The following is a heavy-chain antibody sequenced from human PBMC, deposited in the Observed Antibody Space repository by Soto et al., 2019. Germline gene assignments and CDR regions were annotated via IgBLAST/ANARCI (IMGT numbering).Heavy chain of an antibody. CDR2: ISAYNGNT. J-gene: IGHJ5*02. Sequence: QVQLVQSGAEVKQPGASVKVSCKASGYTFTSYGISWVRQAPGQGLEWMGWISAYNGNTNYAQKLQGRVTMTTDTSTSTAYMELRSLRSDDTAVYYCAFGPLIAVADNWFDPWGQGTLVTVSS. CDR3: AFGPLIAVADNWFDP. D-gene: IGHD6-19*01. CDR1: GYTFTSYG. V-gene: IGHV1-18*01.